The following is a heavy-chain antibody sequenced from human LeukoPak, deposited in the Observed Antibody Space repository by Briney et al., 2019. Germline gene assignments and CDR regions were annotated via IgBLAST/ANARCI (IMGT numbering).Heavy chain of an antibody. CDR2: ISSSGSTI. D-gene: IGHD3-9*01. CDR1: GFTFSSYE. V-gene: IGHV3-48*03. Sequence: PGGSLRLSCAASGFTFSSYEMNWVRQAPEKGLEWVSYISSSGSTIYYADSVKGRFTISRDNAKNSLYLQMNSLRAEDTAVYYCARDNTRYFESYGMDVWGQGTTVTVSS. J-gene: IGHJ6*02. CDR3: ARDNTRYFESYGMDV.